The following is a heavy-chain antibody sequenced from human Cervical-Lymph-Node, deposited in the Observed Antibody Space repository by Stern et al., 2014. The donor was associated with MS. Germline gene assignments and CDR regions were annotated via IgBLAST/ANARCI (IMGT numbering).Heavy chain of an antibody. V-gene: IGHV4-4*02. CDR3: ARDSGYYDSSGSLGY. J-gene: IGHJ4*02. D-gene: IGHD3-22*01. CDR1: GGSISSSNW. CDR2: IYPSGGT. Sequence: QLQLQESGPGLVKPSGTLSLTCAVSGGSISSSNWWSWVRQPPGQGLVWLGAIYPSGGTYYNPSLKSRVTLSVNKYNQPLSLPLSYVPAADTAVYYCARDSGYYDSSGSLGYWGQGTLVTVSS.